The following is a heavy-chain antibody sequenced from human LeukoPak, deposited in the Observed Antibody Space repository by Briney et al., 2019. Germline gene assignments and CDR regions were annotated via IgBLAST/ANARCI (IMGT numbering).Heavy chain of an antibody. J-gene: IGHJ5*02. V-gene: IGHV1-2*02. CDR3: ARDPDMSSYGLVGWFDP. D-gene: IGHD5-18*01. CDR1: VYTFTGYY. Sequence: GSSVKVSCKASVYTFTGYYMHWVRQAPGQGLEWMGWINPNSGGTNYTQRFQGRVTMTRDTSINTAYMELSRLRSDDTAVYYCARDPDMSSYGLVGWFDPWGQGTLVTV. CDR2: INPNSGGT.